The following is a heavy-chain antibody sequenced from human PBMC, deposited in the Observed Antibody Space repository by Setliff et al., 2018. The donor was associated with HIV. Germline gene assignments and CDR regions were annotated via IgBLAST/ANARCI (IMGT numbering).Heavy chain of an antibody. J-gene: IGHJ6*03. CDR1: GFTFSDYG. V-gene: IGHV3-33*01. CDR2: IWYDGSNK. D-gene: IGHD3-9*01. Sequence: GGSLRLSCAASGFTFSDYGMHWVRQAPGKGLEWVAMIWYDGSNKYYADSVKGRFTISRDNAKNSLFLQMNSLRAEDTALYYCARGDQTGYYTTYYYYMDLWGKGTTVTVSS. CDR3: ARGDQTGYYTTYYYYMDL.